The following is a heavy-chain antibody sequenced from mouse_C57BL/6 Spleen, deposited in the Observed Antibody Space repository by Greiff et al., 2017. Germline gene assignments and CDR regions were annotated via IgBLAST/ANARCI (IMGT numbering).Heavy chain of an antibody. J-gene: IGHJ1*03. CDR3: ARRDGWYFDV. CDR1: GYAFSSSW. V-gene: IGHV1-82*01. Sequence: QVQLKESGPELVKPGASVKISCKASGYAFSSSWMNWVKQRPGKGLEWIGRIYPGDGDTNYNGKFKGKATLTADKSSSTAYMQLSSLTSEDSAVYFCARRDGWYFDVWGTGTTVTVSS. CDR2: IYPGDGDT. D-gene: IGHD1-1*01.